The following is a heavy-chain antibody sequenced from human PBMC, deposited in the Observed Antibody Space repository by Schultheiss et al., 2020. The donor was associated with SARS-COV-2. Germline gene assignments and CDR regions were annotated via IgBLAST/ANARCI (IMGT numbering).Heavy chain of an antibody. D-gene: IGHD3/OR15-3a*01. V-gene: IGHV3-23*01. CDR2: ISGDGNYI. Sequence: GGSLRLSCAGSGFSFDSYAMTWVRQAPGKGLEWLSAISGDGNYIYYADSVTGRFTLSRDNSKYTVYLQMNSLRGEDTALYFCAKNLRNGEATYEFWGQGTPVTVSS. CDR3: AKNLRNGEATYEF. J-gene: IGHJ4*02. CDR1: GFSFDSYA.